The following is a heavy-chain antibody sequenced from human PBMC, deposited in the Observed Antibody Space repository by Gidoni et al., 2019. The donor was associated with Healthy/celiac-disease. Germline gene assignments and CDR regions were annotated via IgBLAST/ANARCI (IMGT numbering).Heavy chain of an antibody. V-gene: IGHV1-69*01. CDR2: IVPIFGTA. J-gene: IGHJ5*02. Sequence: QVQLVQSRAEVKKPGSSVKVSCKASGGTCSSYAISWVRQTPGQGLEWMGGIVPIFGTAKYAQKFQGRVTITADEATSTAYMELSSLRSEDTSVYYCATGTRGYSYGFNWFDPWGQGTLVTVSS. CDR1: GGTCSSYA. D-gene: IGHD5-18*01. CDR3: ATGTRGYSYGFNWFDP.